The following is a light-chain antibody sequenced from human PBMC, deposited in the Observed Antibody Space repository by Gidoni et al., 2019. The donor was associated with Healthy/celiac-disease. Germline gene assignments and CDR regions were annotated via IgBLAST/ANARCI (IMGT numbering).Light chain of an antibody. CDR2: AAS. CDR3: QQYYSYPRT. CDR1: QGISSY. J-gene: IGKJ1*01. Sequence: AIRMTQSPSSLSASTGDRVTITCRASQGISSYLAWYQQKPGKAPKLLIYAASTLQSGVPSRFIGSGSGTDFTLTISCLQSEDFATYYCQQYYSYPRTFGPGTKVEIK. V-gene: IGKV1-8*01.